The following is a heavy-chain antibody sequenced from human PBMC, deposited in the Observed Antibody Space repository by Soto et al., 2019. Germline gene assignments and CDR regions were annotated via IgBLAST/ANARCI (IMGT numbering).Heavy chain of an antibody. CDR3: ARVGGSGVGGFGYYYGMDV. V-gene: IGHV1-18*01. D-gene: IGHD3-16*01. Sequence: QVQLVQSGAEVKKPGASVKVSCKASGYTFTSYGISWVRQAPGQGLEWMGWISAYNGNTNYAQKLQGRVTMTIATATRTAYKPVTSLRSSDTAVYYCARVGGSGVGGFGYYYGMDVWGQGTTVTVSS. J-gene: IGHJ6*02. CDR1: GYTFTSYG. CDR2: ISAYNGNT.